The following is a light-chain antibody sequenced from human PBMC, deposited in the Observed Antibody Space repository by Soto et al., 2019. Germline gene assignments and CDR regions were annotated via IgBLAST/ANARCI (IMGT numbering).Light chain of an antibody. CDR1: QSVSSN. CDR3: EQYGSSPRT. CDR2: GAS. Sequence: EIVMTQSPATLSVSPGERATLSCKASQSVSSNLAWYQQKPGQAPRLLIYGASTRATGIPARFSGSGSGTDFTLTISRLEPEDVAVYYCEQYGSSPRTFGQGTKVDIK. J-gene: IGKJ1*01. V-gene: IGKV3-15*01.